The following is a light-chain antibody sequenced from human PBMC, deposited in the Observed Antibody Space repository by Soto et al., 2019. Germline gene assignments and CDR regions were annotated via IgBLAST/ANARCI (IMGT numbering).Light chain of an antibody. J-gene: IGKJ4*01. CDR1: QSVRSSY. CDR3: QHYGRPLT. CDR2: GAS. Sequence: DIVLTQSPGTLSLSPGGRATLSCRASQSVRSSYLAWYQQRPGQAPRLLIFGASFRATGIPDRFSGSGSGTDFTLTISRLEPEDFAVYYCQHYGRPLTFGGGTKVEIK. V-gene: IGKV3-20*01.